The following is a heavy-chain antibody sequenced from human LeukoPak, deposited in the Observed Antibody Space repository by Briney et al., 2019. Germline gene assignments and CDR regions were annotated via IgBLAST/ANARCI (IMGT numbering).Heavy chain of an antibody. Sequence: PGGSLRLSCAASGFTFSSYAMSWVRQAPGKGLEWVSVIYSGGSTYYADSVRGRFTISRDNSKNTLYLQMNSLRAEDTAVYYCARGQAGRRPYYFDYWGQGTLVTVSS. CDR1: GFTFSSYA. V-gene: IGHV3-53*01. D-gene: IGHD6-19*01. J-gene: IGHJ4*02. CDR3: ARGQAGRRPYYFDY. CDR2: IYSGGST.